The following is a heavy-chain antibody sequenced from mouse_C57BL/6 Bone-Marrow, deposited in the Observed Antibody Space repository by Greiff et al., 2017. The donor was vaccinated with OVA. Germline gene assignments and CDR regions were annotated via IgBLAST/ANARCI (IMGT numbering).Heavy chain of an antibody. V-gene: IGHV1-15*01. CDR2: IDPETGGT. J-gene: IGHJ2*01. CDR3: TRKDYGSSSYYFDY. CDR1: GYTFTDYE. D-gene: IGHD1-1*01. Sequence: QVQLQQSGAELVRPGASVTLSCKASGYTFTDYEMHWVKQTPVHGLEWIGAIDPETGGTAYNQKFKGKAILTADKSSSTAYMELRSLTSEDSAVYYCTRKDYGSSSYYFDYWGQGTTLTVSS.